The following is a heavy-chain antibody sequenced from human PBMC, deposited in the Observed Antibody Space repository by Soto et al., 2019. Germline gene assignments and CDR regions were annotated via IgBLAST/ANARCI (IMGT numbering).Heavy chain of an antibody. CDR1: GASIGSGGW. CDR2: LFHDGNT. J-gene: IGHJ5*02. Sequence: QVHLQESGPGLVKPSETLSLTCAVSGASIGSGGWWSWVRQPPGKGLEWIAELFHDGNTNYSPSLKSRVTISVDKSQNQFSLNVYSVTDADTAVYYCARHEGWTGPDQWGQGTLVTVSS. D-gene: IGHD2-8*02. CDR3: ARHEGWTGPDQ. V-gene: IGHV4-4*02.